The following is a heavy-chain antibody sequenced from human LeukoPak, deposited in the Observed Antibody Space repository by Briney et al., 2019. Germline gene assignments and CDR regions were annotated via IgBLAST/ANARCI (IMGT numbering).Heavy chain of an antibody. CDR2: ISWDGGNT. J-gene: IGHJ4*02. D-gene: IGHD3-9*01. V-gene: IGHV3-43*01. Sequence: PGGSLRLSCAASGFTFDHYTMHWVRKAPGKGLEWVSLISWDGGNTYYADSVKGRFTISRDNSKNSLYLQMNSLRTDDTALYYCAKGGYDFLTGPDYWGQGTLVTVSS. CDR3: AKGGYDFLTGPDY. CDR1: GFTFDHYT.